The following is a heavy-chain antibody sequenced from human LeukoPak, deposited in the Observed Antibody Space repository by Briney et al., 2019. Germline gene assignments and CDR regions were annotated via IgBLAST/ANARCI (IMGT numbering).Heavy chain of an antibody. J-gene: IGHJ1*01. V-gene: IGHV3-7*01. Sequence: GGSLRLSCAASGFTFSSSWMSWVRQAPGKGLEWVANIKQDGSEKYYVDSVKGRFTISRDNAKNSLYLQMNSLRAEDTAVYYCATYSTRDAREFQSWGQGTLVTVSS. CDR1: GFTFSSSW. D-gene: IGHD4-11*01. CDR3: ATYSTRDAREFQS. CDR2: IKQDGSEK.